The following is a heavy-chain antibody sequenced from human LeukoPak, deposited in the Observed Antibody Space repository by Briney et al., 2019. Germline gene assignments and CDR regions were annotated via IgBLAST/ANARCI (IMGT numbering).Heavy chain of an antibody. CDR1: GGSISSYY. V-gene: IGHV4-59*01. CDR2: ICYSGST. CDR3: ARAPTLLLFDY. D-gene: IGHD2-15*01. Sequence: PSETLSLTCTVSGGSISSYYWSWIRQPPGKGLEWIGYICYSGSTNYNPSLKSRVTISVDTSKNQFSLKLSSVTAADTAVYYCARAPTLLLFDYWGQGTLATVSS. J-gene: IGHJ4*02.